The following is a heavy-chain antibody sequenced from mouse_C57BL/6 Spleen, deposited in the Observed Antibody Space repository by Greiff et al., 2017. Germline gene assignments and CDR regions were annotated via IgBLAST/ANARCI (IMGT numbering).Heavy chain of an antibody. J-gene: IGHJ1*03. V-gene: IGHV2-2*01. Sequence: QVQLQQSGPGLVQPSQSLSITCTVSGFSLTSYGVHWVRQPPGKGLEWLGVIGSGGSTDYNAAFISRLSISKDNSKSQVFFKMNSLQADDTAIYYCARDITTVVTTERYFDVWGTGTTVTVSS. CDR1: GFSLTSYG. D-gene: IGHD1-1*01. CDR3: ARDITTVVTTERYFDV. CDR2: IGSGGST.